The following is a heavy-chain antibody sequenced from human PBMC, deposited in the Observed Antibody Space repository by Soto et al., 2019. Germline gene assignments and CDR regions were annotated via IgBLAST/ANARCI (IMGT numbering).Heavy chain of an antibody. Sequence: PSETLSLTCTVSGGSISSSSYDWGWIRQPPGKGLEWIGSIYYSGSTYYNPSLKSRVTISVDTSKNQFSLKLSSVTAADTAVYYCARHLVERCGGDCYRTDRHFEYWGQGTLVTVSS. V-gene: IGHV4-39*01. CDR2: IYYSGST. CDR1: GGSISSSSYD. D-gene: IGHD2-21*02. CDR3: ARHLVERCGGDCYRTDRHFEY. J-gene: IGHJ4*02.